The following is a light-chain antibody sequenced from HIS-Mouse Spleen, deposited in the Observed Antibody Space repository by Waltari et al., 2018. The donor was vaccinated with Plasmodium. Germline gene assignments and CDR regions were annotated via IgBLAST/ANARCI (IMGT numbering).Light chain of an antibody. CDR2: SNN. J-gene: IGLJ3*02. V-gene: IGLV1-44*01. Sequence: QSVLTQPPSASGTPGQRVTISCSGSSPNIGSNTVNWYQQLPGKAPKLLIYSNNQRPSGIPERFSGSSSGTTVTLTISGAQVEDEADYYCYSAADNNRVFGGGTKLTVL. CDR3: YSAADNNRV. CDR1: SPNIGSNT.